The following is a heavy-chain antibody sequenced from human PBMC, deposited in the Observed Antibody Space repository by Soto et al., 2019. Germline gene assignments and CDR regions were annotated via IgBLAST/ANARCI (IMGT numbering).Heavy chain of an antibody. Sequence: PGGSLRLSCAASGFTFSSYAMHWVRQAPGKGLEWVAVISYDGSNKYYADSVKGRFTISRDNSKNTLYLQMNSLRAEDTAVYYCARDQYDSSGYLDYWGQGTLVPVYS. CDR3: ARDQYDSSGYLDY. D-gene: IGHD3-22*01. V-gene: IGHV3-30-3*01. CDR2: ISYDGSNK. J-gene: IGHJ4*02. CDR1: GFTFSSYA.